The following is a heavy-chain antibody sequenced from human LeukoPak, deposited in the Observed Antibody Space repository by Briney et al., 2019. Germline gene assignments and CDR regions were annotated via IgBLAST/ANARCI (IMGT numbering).Heavy chain of an antibody. CDR3: ARDNGGYFDY. Sequence: PSETLSLTCTVSGGSISSYYWSWIRQPPGKGLEWIGYIYYSGSTNYNPSLKSRVTISVDTSKNQFSLKLSSVTAADTAVYYCARDNGGYFDYWGQGTLLTVSS. D-gene: IGHD2-8*01. V-gene: IGHV4-59*01. CDR2: IYYSGST. CDR1: GGSISSYY. J-gene: IGHJ4*02.